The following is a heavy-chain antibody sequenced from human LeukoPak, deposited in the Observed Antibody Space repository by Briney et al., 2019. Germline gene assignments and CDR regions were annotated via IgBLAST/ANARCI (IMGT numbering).Heavy chain of an antibody. D-gene: IGHD2/OR15-2a*01. Sequence: ASVKVSCKASGYTFTCYYMHWVRQAPGQGLEWMGWINPNSGGTNYIQKFQGRVTMTRDTSISTAYMELSRLRSDDTAVYYCARSTTPNENEYFEHWGQGTLVTVSS. J-gene: IGHJ1*01. V-gene: IGHV1-2*02. CDR1: GYTFTCYY. CDR3: ARSTTPNENEYFEH. CDR2: INPNSGGT.